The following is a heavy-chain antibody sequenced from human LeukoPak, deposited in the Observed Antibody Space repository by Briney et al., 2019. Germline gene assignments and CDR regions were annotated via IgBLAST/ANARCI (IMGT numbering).Heavy chain of an antibody. V-gene: IGHV4-34*01. CDR2: INHSGST. D-gene: IGHD2-21*02. Sequence: SETLSLTCAVYGGSFSGYYWSWIRQPPGKGLEWIGEINHSGSTNYNPSLKSRVTISVDTSKNQFSLKLSSVTAADTAVYYCARYPPTYCGGDCYLAPYYYYYYMDVWGKGTTVTVSS. CDR3: ARYPPTYCGGDCYLAPYYYYYYMDV. J-gene: IGHJ6*03. CDR1: GGSFSGYY.